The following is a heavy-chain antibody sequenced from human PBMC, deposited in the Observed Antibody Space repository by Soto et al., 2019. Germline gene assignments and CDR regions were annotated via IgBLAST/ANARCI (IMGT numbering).Heavy chain of an antibody. CDR1: GFSISTSEVG. Sequence: QITLKESGPTLVKPTQTLTLTCTCSGFSISTSEVGVGWIRQRPGEALEWLALIYWDDDKRSSPSLKSRVTITKDTSKNQVVLTMTNMDPVDTATYYCAHKSALRVGEVSRGHWFDPWGQGTLVTVSS. CDR3: AHKSALRVGEVSRGHWFDP. CDR2: IYWDDDK. D-gene: IGHD3-16*01. J-gene: IGHJ5*02. V-gene: IGHV2-5*02.